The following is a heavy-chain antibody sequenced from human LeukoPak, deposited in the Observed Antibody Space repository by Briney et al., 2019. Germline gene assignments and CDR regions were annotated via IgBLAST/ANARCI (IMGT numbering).Heavy chain of an antibody. J-gene: IGHJ4*02. V-gene: IGHV4-38-2*02. D-gene: IGHD6-19*01. CDR2: IYHNGIT. CDR1: GYSISSGYY. CDR3: AKHSSGWGFDF. Sequence: PSETLSLTCSVSGYSISSGYYWGWIRLPPGKGLEWIGSIYHNGITYYNPSLKSRVTISVDMSKNLFSLRLSSVVAADTAVYYCAKHSSGWGFDFWGQGTLVTVSS.